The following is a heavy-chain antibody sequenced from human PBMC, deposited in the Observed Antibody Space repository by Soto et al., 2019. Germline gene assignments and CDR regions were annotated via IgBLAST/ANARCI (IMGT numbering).Heavy chain of an antibody. CDR3: ASLGRAARRRGNYYYYGMDV. J-gene: IGHJ6*02. CDR2: IYYSGST. D-gene: IGHD6-6*01. V-gene: IGHV4-39*01. CDR1: GGSISSSSCY. Sequence: SETLSLTCTVSGGSISSSSCYWGWIRQPPGKGLEWIGSIYYSGSTYYNPSLKSRVTISVDTSKNQFSLKLSSVTAADTAVYYCASLGRAARRRGNYYYYGMDVWGQGTTVTVSS.